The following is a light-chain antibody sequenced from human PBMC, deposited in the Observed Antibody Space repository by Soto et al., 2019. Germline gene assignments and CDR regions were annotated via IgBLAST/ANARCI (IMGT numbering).Light chain of an antibody. J-gene: IGKJ1*01. Sequence: DIQMTQSPSTLSASVGDRVTITSRASQSISSWLAWYQQKPGKAPKLLIYDASSLESGVPSRFSGSGSGTEFTLAISSLQPDDFATYYCQQYNSFTWTFGQGTKVEIK. CDR3: QQYNSFTWT. CDR1: QSISSW. V-gene: IGKV1-5*01. CDR2: DAS.